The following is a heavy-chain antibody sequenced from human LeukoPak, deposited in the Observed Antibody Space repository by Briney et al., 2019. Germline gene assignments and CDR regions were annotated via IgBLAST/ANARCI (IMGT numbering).Heavy chain of an antibody. D-gene: IGHD3-10*01. CDR1: GGSINSTLYY. CDR3: ARLRGFGADYYYYYMDV. CDR2: IYNSGST. Sequence: SETLSLTCTVSGGSINSTLYYWDWIRQPPGKGLEWIGSIYNSGSTYYNPSLKSRITISLGTSKNQFSLRLRSVTAADTATYYCARLRGFGADYYYYYMDVWGKGTTVTVSS. V-gene: IGHV4-39*07. J-gene: IGHJ6*03.